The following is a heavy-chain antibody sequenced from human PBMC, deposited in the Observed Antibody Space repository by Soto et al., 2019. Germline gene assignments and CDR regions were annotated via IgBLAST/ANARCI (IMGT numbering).Heavy chain of an antibody. Sequence: QVQLVQSGAEVKKPGASVKVSCKASGYTFTSYGISWVRQAPGQGLEWMGRISPYNGNTNYAQKLKGRVTMTTDTSTSTAYMELRSLRSDDTSVYDCARDRGYNWNYGWFDPWGQGTLVPVSS. J-gene: IGHJ5*02. CDR3: ARDRGYNWNYGWFDP. CDR2: ISPYNGNT. D-gene: IGHD1-7*01. CDR1: GYTFTSYG. V-gene: IGHV1-18*01.